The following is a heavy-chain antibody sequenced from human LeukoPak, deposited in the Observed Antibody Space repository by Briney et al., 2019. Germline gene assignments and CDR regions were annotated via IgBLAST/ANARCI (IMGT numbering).Heavy chain of an antibody. Sequence: ASVKVSCKASGYTFTSYGISWVRQAPGQGLEWMGWISAYNGNTNYAQKLQGRVTMTTDTSTTTAYMELRSLRSDDTAVYYCARDYYDSSGYYYIDHWGQGTLVTVSS. V-gene: IGHV1-18*01. D-gene: IGHD3-22*01. CDR3: ARDYYDSSGYYYIDH. J-gene: IGHJ4*02. CDR1: GYTFTSYG. CDR2: ISAYNGNT.